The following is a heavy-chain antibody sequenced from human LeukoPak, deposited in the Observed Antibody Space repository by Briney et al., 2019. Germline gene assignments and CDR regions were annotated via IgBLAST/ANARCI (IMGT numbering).Heavy chain of an antibody. CDR1: GYTFTSYY. CDR3: ARDAVPRFLHTFDWFDP. Sequence: ASVKLSCKASGYTFTSYYMHWVRQAPAQGLEWMGIINLSGGSTSYAQKFQGRVTMTRDTSTSTVYMELSSLRSEDTAVYYCARDAVPRFLHTFDWFDPWGQGTLVTVSS. CDR2: INLSGGST. V-gene: IGHV1-46*01. D-gene: IGHD3-16*01. J-gene: IGHJ5*02.